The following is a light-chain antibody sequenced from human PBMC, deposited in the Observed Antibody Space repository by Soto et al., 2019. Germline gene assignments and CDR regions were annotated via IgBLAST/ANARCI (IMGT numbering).Light chain of an antibody. CDR2: DTS. V-gene: IGKV3-15*01. J-gene: IGKJ2*01. CDR3: QHYNNWPPYT. CDR1: QSVSSN. Sequence: EIVMTQSPATLSVSPGERATLSCRASQSVSSNLAWYHQKPGQAPRLLIYDTSTRATGIPARFRGSGSGTEFALTISSLQSEDFAVYYCQHYNNWPPYTFGQGTKLEIK.